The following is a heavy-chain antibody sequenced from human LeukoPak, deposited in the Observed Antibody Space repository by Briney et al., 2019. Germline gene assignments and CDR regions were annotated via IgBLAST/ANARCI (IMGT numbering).Heavy chain of an antibody. CDR2: ISPNSGGT. CDR3: ARLSDSSGYYYLDY. D-gene: IGHD3-22*01. Sequence: GASVKVSCKASGYTFTGCYMHWVRQGPGQGLEWMGWISPNSGGTNYAQKFQGRVTMTRDTSISTAYMELSRLRSDDTAVYYCARLSDSSGYYYLDYWRQGTLVTVSS. J-gene: IGHJ4*02. CDR1: GYTFTGCY. V-gene: IGHV1-2*02.